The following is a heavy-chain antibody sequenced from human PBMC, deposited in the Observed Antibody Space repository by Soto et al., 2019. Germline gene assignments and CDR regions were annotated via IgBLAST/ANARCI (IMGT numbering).Heavy chain of an antibody. CDR2: VYYTGNT. CDR3: ASSEQSRAGGPPQLDY. Sequence: QVQLQESGPGLVKPSDTLSLTCTVSGASVSSGRYHWSWIRQSPGKGLEWIGYVYYTGNTDYNPSLRSRVTVAVDTSKNQFYLRLRYVTAADSAMYYCASSEQSRAGGPPQLDYWGHGARVTVSS. J-gene: IGHJ4*01. CDR1: GASVSSGRYH. V-gene: IGHV4-61*01. D-gene: IGHD1-1*01.